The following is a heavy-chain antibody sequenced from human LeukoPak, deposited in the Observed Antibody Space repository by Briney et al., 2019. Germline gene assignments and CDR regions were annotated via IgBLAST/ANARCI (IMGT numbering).Heavy chain of an antibody. J-gene: IGHJ4*02. CDR3: ARTSSTLWLRTPGGDH. CDR1: VDTFTSYG. D-gene: IGHD5-12*01. V-gene: IGHV1-18*01. Sequence: ASVKVSCKASVDTFTSYGISWVRQAPGQGLEWMGWITAYNGNTNYAQKLQGRVTMTTDTSTSTAYMELRSLRSDDTAVYYCARTSSTLWLRTPGGDHWGQGTLVTVSS. CDR2: ITAYNGNT.